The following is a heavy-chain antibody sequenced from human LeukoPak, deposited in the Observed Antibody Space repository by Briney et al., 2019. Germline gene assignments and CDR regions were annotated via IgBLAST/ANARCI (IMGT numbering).Heavy chain of an antibody. CDR2: INRSGNTI. CDR1: VFTFILYE. CDR3: AARPGYCSGGSCYSGPFDY. Sequence: GGSLRLSCAASVFTFILYEMNWVRQAPGRGLEWLSYINRSGNTIYYADSVKGRFTISRDNAKNSLYLQMDSLRAEDTAVYYCAARPGYCSGGSCYSGPFDYWGQGTLVTVSS. D-gene: IGHD2-15*01. V-gene: IGHV3-48*03. J-gene: IGHJ4*02.